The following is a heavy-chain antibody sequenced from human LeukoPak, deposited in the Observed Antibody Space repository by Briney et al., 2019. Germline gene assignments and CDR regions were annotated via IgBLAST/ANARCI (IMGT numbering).Heavy chain of an antibody. CDR3: AREAGITIFGVASEGHWFDP. J-gene: IGHJ5*02. D-gene: IGHD3-3*01. CDR1: GGTFSSYA. V-gene: IGHV1-69*13. CDR2: IIPIFGTA. Sequence: SVKVSCKASGGTFSSYAISWVRQAPGQGLEWMGGIIPIFGTANYAQKFQGRVTITADESTSTAYMELSSLRSEDTAVYYCAREAGITIFGVASEGHWFDPWGQGTLVTVSS.